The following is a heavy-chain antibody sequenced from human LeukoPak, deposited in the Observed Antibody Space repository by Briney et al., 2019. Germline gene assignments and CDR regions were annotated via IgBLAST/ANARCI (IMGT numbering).Heavy chain of an antibody. CDR2: IKSKTDGGTT. J-gene: IGHJ4*02. CDR3: AKYDTSVNFDY. Sequence: GGSLRLSCVASGFTFTNAWMSWVRQAPGKGLEWVGHIKSKTDGGTTDFAAPVKGRFIISRDDSGHTLYLQMNSLNTDDTAVYYCAKYDTSVNFDYWGQGTLVTVSS. D-gene: IGHD3-22*01. CDR1: GFTFTNAW. V-gene: IGHV3-15*05.